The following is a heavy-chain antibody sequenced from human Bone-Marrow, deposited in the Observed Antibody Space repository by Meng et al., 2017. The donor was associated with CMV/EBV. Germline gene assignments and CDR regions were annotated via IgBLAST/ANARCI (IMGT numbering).Heavy chain of an antibody. Sequence: SVKVSCKASGYTFIGYYMHWARQAPGQGLEWMGGIILIFDTANYAQKFQGRVTITTDESTSTAYMELSSLRSEDTAVYYCARPPPQRPFWYGMDVWGQGTTVTVSS. D-gene: IGHD1-14*01. CDR1: GYTFIGYY. J-gene: IGHJ6*02. CDR3: ARPPPQRPFWYGMDV. CDR2: IILIFDTA. V-gene: IGHV1-69*05.